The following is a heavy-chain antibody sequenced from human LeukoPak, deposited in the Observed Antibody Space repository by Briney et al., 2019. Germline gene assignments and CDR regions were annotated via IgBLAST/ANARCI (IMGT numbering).Heavy chain of an antibody. CDR3: ARSRSSGSYPFDY. CDR1: GGSFSGYY. V-gene: IGHV4-34*01. J-gene: IGHJ4*02. D-gene: IGHD1-26*01. Sequence: SETLSLTCAVYGGSFSGYYWSWIRQPPGKGLEWIGEINHSGSTNYNPSLKSRVTISVDTSKNQFSLKLSSVTAADTAVYYCARSRSSGSYPFDYWGQGTLVTVSS. CDR2: INHSGST.